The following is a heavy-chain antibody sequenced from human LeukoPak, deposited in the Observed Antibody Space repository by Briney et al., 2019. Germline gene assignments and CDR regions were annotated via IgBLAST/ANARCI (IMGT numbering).Heavy chain of an antibody. D-gene: IGHD6-19*01. J-gene: IGHJ6*03. Sequence: SETLSLTCAVYGGSFSGYYWSWIRQPPGKGLEWIGEINHSGSTNYNPSLKSRVTISVDTSKNQFSLKLSSVTAADTAVYYCAKDRAYSSGWYINYYYMDVWGKGTTVTVSS. CDR2: INHSGST. CDR3: AKDRAYSSGWYINYYYMDV. V-gene: IGHV4-34*01. CDR1: GGSFSGYY.